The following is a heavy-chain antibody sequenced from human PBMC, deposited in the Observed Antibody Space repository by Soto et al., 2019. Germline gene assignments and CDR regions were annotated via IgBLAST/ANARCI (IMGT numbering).Heavy chain of an antibody. D-gene: IGHD2-21*01. CDR1: GSYITSGDYH. J-gene: IGHJ4*02. V-gene: IGHV4-30-4*01. Sequence: QVRLQESGPGLVKPSQTLSLTCSVSGSYITSGDYHWTWIRQAPGKGLEWIGYISHSETTYYSLSLKNRITISLDISMNQFSLRLHSVTAADTAVYFCAVFGVGDRNDNGGQGTLVTVSA. CDR2: ISHSETT. CDR3: AVFGVGDRNDN.